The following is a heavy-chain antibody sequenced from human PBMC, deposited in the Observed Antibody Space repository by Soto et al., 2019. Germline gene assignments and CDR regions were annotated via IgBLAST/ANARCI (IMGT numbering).Heavy chain of an antibody. CDR2: ISSSSSYI. J-gene: IGHJ6*02. V-gene: IGHV3-21*01. Sequence: GGSLRLSCAASGFTFSSYSMNWVRQAPGKGLEWVSSISSSSSYIYYADSVKGRFTISRDNAKNSLYLQMNSLRAEDTAVYYCARATWYSSSLYVGVVPAYYGMDVWGQGPTVTVSS. D-gene: IGHD6-13*01. CDR1: GFTFSSYS. CDR3: ARATWYSSSLYVGVVPAYYGMDV.